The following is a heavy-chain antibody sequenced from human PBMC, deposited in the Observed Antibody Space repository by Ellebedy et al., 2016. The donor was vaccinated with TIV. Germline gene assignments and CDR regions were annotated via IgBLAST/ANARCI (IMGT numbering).Heavy chain of an antibody. CDR3: ATLWGHPDN. CDR2: VDGDGTGK. D-gene: IGHD7-27*01. CDR1: GFSFRSHW. Sequence: PGGSLRLSCAAPGFSFRSHWLSWVRQAPGKGLEWVASVDGDGTGKYYVDSVEGRFSISRDNANNSVVLQMNSLRAEDTATYYCATLWGHPDNWGQGIPVTVSS. J-gene: IGHJ1*01. V-gene: IGHV3-7*01.